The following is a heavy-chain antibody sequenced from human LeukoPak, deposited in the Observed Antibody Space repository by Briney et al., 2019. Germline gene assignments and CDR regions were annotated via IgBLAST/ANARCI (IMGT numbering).Heavy chain of an antibody. V-gene: IGHV3-20*04. J-gene: IGHJ4*02. D-gene: IGHD6-19*01. CDR3: AKNLGSGWYFPFDY. CDR2: INWNGGST. Sequence: GGTLRLSCAASGFTFSIHGMTWVRQAPGKGLEWVSGINWNGGSTGYAGSVKGRFTISRDNAKNSLYLQMNSLSAEDTALYYCAKNLGSGWYFPFDYWGQGTLVTVSS. CDR1: GFTFSIHG.